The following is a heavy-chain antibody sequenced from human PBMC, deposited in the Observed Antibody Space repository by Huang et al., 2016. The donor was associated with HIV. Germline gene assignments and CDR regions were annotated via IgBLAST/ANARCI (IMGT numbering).Heavy chain of an antibody. CDR3: ARLPGSITMIRGVITDPY. CDR2: IYYSGST. Sequence: QLQLQESGPGLVKPSETLSLTCTVSGGSIRSDIYYWGWIRQPPGKGLEGIGSIYYSGSTYYNPSLKRRVTITVDPSKNHFSLRMRSVTAADTAVYYCARLPGSITMIRGVITDPYWGQGTLVTVSS. J-gene: IGHJ4*02. CDR1: GGSIRSDIYY. V-gene: IGHV4-39*02. D-gene: IGHD3-10*01.